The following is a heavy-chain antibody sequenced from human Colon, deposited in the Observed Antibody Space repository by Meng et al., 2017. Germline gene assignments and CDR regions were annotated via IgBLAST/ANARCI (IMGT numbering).Heavy chain of an antibody. J-gene: IGHJ4*02. CDR3: AGGGGFGSGSYYVNY. D-gene: IGHD3-10*01. V-gene: IGHV1-2*02. CDR2: INPNSGAT. CDR1: GYTFIGYY. Sequence: ASVKVSCKTSGYTFIGYYIHWLRQAPGQGLEWMGWINPNSGATKSAQKFQGRFTMTRDTSTGTVYMELRSLRSDDTAVYCRAGGGGFGSGSYYVNYWGQGTLVTVSS.